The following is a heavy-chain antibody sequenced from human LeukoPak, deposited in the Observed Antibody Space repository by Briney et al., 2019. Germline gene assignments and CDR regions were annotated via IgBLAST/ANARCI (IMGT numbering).Heavy chain of an antibody. D-gene: IGHD3-10*01. CDR3: ARAPYASGSYSF. Sequence: SETLSLTCAVYGGSFSGYYWSWIRQPPGKGLEWIGEINHSGSTNYNPSLKSRVTISVDTSKHQFSLKLRSVSAADTAVYYCARAPYASGSYSFWGQGTLVTVSS. V-gene: IGHV4-34*01. CDR1: GGSFSGYY. J-gene: IGHJ4*02. CDR2: INHSGST.